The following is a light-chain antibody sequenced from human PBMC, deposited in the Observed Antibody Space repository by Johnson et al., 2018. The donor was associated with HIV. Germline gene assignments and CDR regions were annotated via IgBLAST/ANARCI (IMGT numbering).Light chain of an antibody. Sequence: QPVLTQPPSVSAAPGQKVTISCSGSSSNIGNNYVSWYQQLPGTAPKLLIYDNNKRPSGIPDRFSGSKSGTSATLGITGLQTGDAADYYCGTWDSSLSAGPYVFGTGTKVTVL. CDR3: GTWDSSLSAGPYV. V-gene: IGLV1-51*01. J-gene: IGLJ1*01. CDR2: DNN. CDR1: SSNIGNNY.